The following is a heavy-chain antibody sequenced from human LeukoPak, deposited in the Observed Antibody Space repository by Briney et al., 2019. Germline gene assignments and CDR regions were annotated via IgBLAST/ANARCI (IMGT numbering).Heavy chain of an antibody. Sequence: ASVKVSCKTSGYTFATFGVSWVRQAPGQGFEWMGWISAYNGDTDYARNFQGRVTLTTDTSTSTAYMELRSLRSDDTAFYYCAKDNRRHYTSGPNPDSLHWGQGALVTVSS. V-gene: IGHV1-18*01. CDR3: AKDNRRHYTSGPNPDSLH. D-gene: IGHD6-19*01. J-gene: IGHJ4*02. CDR1: GYTFATFG. CDR2: ISAYNGDT.